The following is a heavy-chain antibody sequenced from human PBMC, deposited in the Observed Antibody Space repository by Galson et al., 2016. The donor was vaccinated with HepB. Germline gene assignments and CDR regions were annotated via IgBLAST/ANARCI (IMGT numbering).Heavy chain of an antibody. CDR1: GDSMSSSDW. V-gene: IGHV4-4*02. D-gene: IGHD3-16*01. CDR2: IYHSGST. J-gene: IGHJ5*02. Sequence: ETLSLTCAVSGDSMSSSDWWSWVRQRPGKGLEWIGEIYHSGSTSYNPSPKSRVTIFVDTSKKQFSLRLNSVTAAVTAVYYCARVGGSYFNWFDPWGQGTLVTVSS. CDR3: ARVGGSYFNWFDP.